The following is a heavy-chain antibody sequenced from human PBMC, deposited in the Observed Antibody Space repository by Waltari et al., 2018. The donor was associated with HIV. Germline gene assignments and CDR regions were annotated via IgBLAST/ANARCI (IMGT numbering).Heavy chain of an antibody. Sequence: QVQLQESGPGFVKPSETLSLICNVSVGSIASSDSFWGWFRKSPEARLSGVGSALYTRRPDLFTGQFFAKSSLKSRVALSVDTSKNQVSLRLTSVTAADTGLYYCVRHAAEFRPDFGWILAGVFEPWGLGTQVIVS. CDR1: VGSIASSDSF. V-gene: IGHV4-39*01. CDR3: VRHAAEFRPDFGWILAGVFEP. J-gene: IGHJ1*01. CDR2: ALYTRRPDLFTGQF. D-gene: IGHD6-19*01.